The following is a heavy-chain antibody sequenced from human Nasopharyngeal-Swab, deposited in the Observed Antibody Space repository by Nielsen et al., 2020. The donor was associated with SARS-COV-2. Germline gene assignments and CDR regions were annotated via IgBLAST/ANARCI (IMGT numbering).Heavy chain of an antibody. J-gene: IGHJ4*02. Sequence: SETLSLTCTVSGGSISSGGYYWSWIRQHPGKGLEWIGYIYYSGSTYYNPSLKSRVTISVDTSKNQFSLKLSSVTAADTAVYYCARDRGRFAACDYWGQGTLVTVSS. CDR2: IYYSGST. CDR1: GGSISSGGYY. D-gene: IGHD3-10*01. V-gene: IGHV4-31*03. CDR3: ARDRGRFAACDY.